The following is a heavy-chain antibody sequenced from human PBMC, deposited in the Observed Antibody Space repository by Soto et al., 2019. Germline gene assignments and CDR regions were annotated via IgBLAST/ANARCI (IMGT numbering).Heavy chain of an antibody. Sequence: GGSLRLSCAACGFTFSNAWMSWVRQAPGKGLEWVGRIKSKTDGGTTDYAAPVKGRFTISRDDSKNTLYLQMNSLKTEDTAVYYCTTYDFWSGYYRPPGYGMDVWGQGTTVTVSS. D-gene: IGHD3-3*01. CDR1: GFTFSNAW. J-gene: IGHJ6*02. CDR2: IKSKTDGGTT. V-gene: IGHV3-15*01. CDR3: TTYDFWSGYYRPPGYGMDV.